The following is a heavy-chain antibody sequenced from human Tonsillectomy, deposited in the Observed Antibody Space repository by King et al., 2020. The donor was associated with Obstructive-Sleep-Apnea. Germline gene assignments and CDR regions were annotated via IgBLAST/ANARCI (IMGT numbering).Heavy chain of an antibody. CDR2: ISYDGSNK. CDR3: ARDPPFIVATITGGRFGMDV. V-gene: IGHV3-30*04. Sequence: VQLVESGGGVVQPGRSLRLSCVASGFTFSSYAMHWVRQAPGKGLEWVAVISYDGSNKYYADSVKGRFTISRDNSKNTLYLQMNSLRAEDTAVYYCARDPPFIVATITGGRFGMDVWGQGTTVTVSS. J-gene: IGHJ6*02. D-gene: IGHD5-12*01. CDR1: GFTFSSYA.